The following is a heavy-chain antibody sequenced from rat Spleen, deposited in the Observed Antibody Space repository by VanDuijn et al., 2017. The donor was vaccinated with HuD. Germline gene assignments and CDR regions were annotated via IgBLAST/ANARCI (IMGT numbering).Heavy chain of an antibody. V-gene: IGHV2-1*01. Sequence: QVQLKESGPGLVQPSQTLSLTCTVSGFSLTSNSVHWVRQPPGKGLEWMGGIWGDGSTDYNSALKSRLSISRDTSKSQVFLNMNSLQTDDTAIYFCTRSWGYYYDGSPQWFAYWGQGTLVTVSS. CDR1: GFSLTSNS. CDR2: IWGDGST. CDR3: TRSWGYYYDGSPQWFAY. D-gene: IGHD1-12*03. J-gene: IGHJ3*01.